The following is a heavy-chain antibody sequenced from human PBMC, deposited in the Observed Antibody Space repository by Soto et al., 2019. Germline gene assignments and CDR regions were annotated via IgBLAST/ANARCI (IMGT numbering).Heavy chain of an antibody. CDR3: ARGRSYGYSVLDY. J-gene: IGHJ4*02. Sequence: SETLSLTCAVYGGSFSGYYWSWIRQPPGKGLEWIGEINHSGSTNYNPSLKSRVTISVDTSKNQFSLKLSSVTAADTAVYYCARGRSYGYSVLDYWGQGTLVTVSS. V-gene: IGHV4-34*01. CDR2: INHSGST. CDR1: GGSFSGYY. D-gene: IGHD5-18*01.